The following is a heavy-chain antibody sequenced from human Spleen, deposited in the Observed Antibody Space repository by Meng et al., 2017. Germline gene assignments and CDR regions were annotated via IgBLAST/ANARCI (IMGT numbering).Heavy chain of an antibody. CDR2: IYYSGST. CDR3: ARDLWELRYKAPFDP. J-gene: IGHJ5*02. V-gene: IGHV4-31*03. CDR1: GGSISSGGYY. D-gene: IGHD3-16*01. Sequence: SETLSLTCTVSGGSISSGGYYWSWIRQHPGKGLEWIGYIYYSGSTYYNPSLKSRVTISVDTSKNQFSLKLSSVTAADTAVYYCARDLWELRYKAPFDPWGQGILVTVSS.